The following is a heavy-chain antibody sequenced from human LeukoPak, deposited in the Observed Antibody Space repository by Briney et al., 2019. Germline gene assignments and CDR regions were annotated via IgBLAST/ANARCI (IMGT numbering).Heavy chain of an antibody. CDR3: ARAGTGDRSAVFDY. J-gene: IGHJ4*02. V-gene: IGHV4-34*01. D-gene: IGHD7-27*01. Sequence: SATLSLTCAVDGGSFSGYYWNWIRQHPGKGLEWIGEINHNGYTNYNPSLKSRVTISVDTSKNQFSLNLNSLTAADTAVYYCARAGTGDRSAVFDYWGQETLVTVSS. CDR1: GGSFSGYY. CDR2: INHNGYT.